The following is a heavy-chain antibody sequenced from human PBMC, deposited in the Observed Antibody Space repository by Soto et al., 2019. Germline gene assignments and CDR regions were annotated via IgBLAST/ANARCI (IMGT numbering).Heavy chain of an antibody. CDR2: ISGSGGST. D-gene: IGHD2-2*01. Sequence: EVQLLESGGGLVQPGGSLRLSCAASGFTFSSYAMSWVRQAPGKGLEWVSAISGSGGSTYYADSVKGRFTISRDNSKNTLYLQMNSLRAEDTAVYYCAKDPRPLKHIVVVPADYFDYWGQGTLVTVSS. CDR3: AKDPRPLKHIVVVPADYFDY. V-gene: IGHV3-23*01. CDR1: GFTFSSYA. J-gene: IGHJ4*02.